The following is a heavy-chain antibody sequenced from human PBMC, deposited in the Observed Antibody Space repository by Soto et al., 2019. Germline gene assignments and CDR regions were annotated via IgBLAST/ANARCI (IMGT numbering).Heavy chain of an antibody. Sequence: ASVKVSCKASGYTFTSYGISWVRQAPGQGLEWMGWISAYNGNTNYAQKLQGRVTMTTDTSTSTAYMELRSLRSDDTAVYYCARVVVVPAAPPTIYYYYYMDVWGKGTTVTVSS. CDR2: ISAYNGNT. J-gene: IGHJ6*03. CDR3: ARVVVVPAAPPTIYYYYYMDV. CDR1: GYTFTSYG. V-gene: IGHV1-18*01. D-gene: IGHD2-2*01.